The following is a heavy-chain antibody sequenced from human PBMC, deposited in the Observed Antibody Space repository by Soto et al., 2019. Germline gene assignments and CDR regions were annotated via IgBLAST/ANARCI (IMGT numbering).Heavy chain of an antibody. V-gene: IGHV1-18*01. D-gene: IGHD6-13*01. CDR3: ARDKSSSSYRVDY. CDR2: ISAYNGNT. CDR1: GYTLTSYG. J-gene: IGHJ4*02. Sequence: ASVKGSCKASGYTLTSYGISWVRQAPGQVLEWMGWISAYNGNTNYAQQLQGRVTMTTDTSTSTDYMELRSLRSDDTAVYYCARDKSSSSYRVDYWGQGTMVTVSS.